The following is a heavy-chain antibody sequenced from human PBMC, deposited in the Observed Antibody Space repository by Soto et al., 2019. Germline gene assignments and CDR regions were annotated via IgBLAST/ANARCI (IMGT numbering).Heavy chain of an antibody. J-gene: IGHJ4*02. CDR2: VIPMLGKA. D-gene: IGHD5-18*01. Sequence: QVQLVQSGAEVKKPGSSVKVSCKASGGTLSAHTINWVRQAPGQGLEWMGRVIPMLGKANYAQKLQGRVTITADKSTSTAYMELRSLRSDDTAVYYCARMREYTYGLIDYWGQGTVVTVSS. V-gene: IGHV1-69*02. CDR1: GGTLSAHT. CDR3: ARMREYTYGLIDY.